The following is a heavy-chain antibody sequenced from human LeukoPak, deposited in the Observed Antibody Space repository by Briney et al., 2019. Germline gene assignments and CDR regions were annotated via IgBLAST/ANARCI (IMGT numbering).Heavy chain of an antibody. D-gene: IGHD4-23*01. CDR1: GYTSGYTFADYG. J-gene: IGHJ4*02. Sequence: ASVKVSCKASGYTSGYTFADYGITWVRQAPGQGLEWMGWISVYSCDTNYAQNLQGRVTMTTDTSTTTAYMELRGLTCDDTAVYYCARLGYGVNSADYWGQGTLVTVSS. V-gene: IGHV1-18*01. CDR3: ARLGYGVNSADY. CDR2: ISVYSCDT.